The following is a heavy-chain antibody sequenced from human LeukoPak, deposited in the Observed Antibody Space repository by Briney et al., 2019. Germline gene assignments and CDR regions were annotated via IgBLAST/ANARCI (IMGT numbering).Heavy chain of an antibody. Sequence: GGSLRLSCAASGFTFDDYGMSWVRQAPGKGLEWVSGINWNGGSTGYADSVKGRFTISRDNAKNSLYLQMNSLRAEDTALYHCARDYTPGAWSVGSSDAFDIWGQGTMVTVSS. CDR3: ARDYTPGAWSVGSSDAFDI. V-gene: IGHV3-20*01. CDR2: INWNGGST. J-gene: IGHJ3*02. D-gene: IGHD2-2*02. CDR1: GFTFDDYG.